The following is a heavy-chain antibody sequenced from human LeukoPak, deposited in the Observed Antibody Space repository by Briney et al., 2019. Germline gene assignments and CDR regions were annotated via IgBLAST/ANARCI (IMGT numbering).Heavy chain of an antibody. V-gene: IGHV1-8*01. CDR2: MNPNSGNT. J-gene: IGHJ4*02. CDR1: GYTFTSYD. CDR3: ARGMGRTMVRGVLY. Sequence: ASVKVPCKASGYTFTSYDINWVRQATGQGLEWMGWMNPNSGNTGYAQKFQGRVTMTRNTSISTAYMELSSLRSEDTAVYYCARGMGRTMVRGVLYWGQGTLVTVSS. D-gene: IGHD3-10*01.